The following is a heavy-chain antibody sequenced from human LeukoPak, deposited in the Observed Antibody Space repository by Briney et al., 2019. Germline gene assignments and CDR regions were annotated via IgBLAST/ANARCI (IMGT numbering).Heavy chain of an antibody. J-gene: IGHJ4*02. CDR2: ISSSGSTI. D-gene: IGHD5-24*01. V-gene: IGHV3-48*04. Sequence: PGGSLRLSCAASGFTFSSYSMNWVRQAPGKGLEWVSYISSSGSTIYYADSVKGRFTISRDNAKNSLYLQMNSLRAEDTAVYYCARSQMATITWGYFDYWGQGTLVTVSS. CDR1: GFTFSSYS. CDR3: ARSQMATITWGYFDY.